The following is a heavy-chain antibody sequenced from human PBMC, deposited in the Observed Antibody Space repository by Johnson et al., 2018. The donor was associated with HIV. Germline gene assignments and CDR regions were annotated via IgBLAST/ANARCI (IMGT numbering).Heavy chain of an antibody. Sequence: QVQLVESGGGLVKPGGSLRLSCAASGFTFRSYGMHWVRQAPGKGLAWVAFIRYDGSNKYYADSVKGRFTISRDNSKNTLYLQMNSLRAEDTAVYYCAKDERAGQWLVLAFDIWGQGTMVTVSS. D-gene: IGHD6-19*01. V-gene: IGHV3-30*02. CDR1: GFTFRSYG. J-gene: IGHJ3*02. CDR3: AKDERAGQWLVLAFDI. CDR2: IRYDGSNK.